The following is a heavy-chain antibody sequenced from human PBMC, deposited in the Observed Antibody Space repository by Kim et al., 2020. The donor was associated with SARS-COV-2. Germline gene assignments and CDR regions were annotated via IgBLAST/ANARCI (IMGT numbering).Heavy chain of an antibody. D-gene: IGHD5-18*01. V-gene: IGHV3-30*04. J-gene: IGHJ4*01. CDR3: ARDGGDGDIQLLLGSFDY. Sequence: GGSLRLSCAASGFTFSTYAMHWVRQAPGKGLEWMAVISYDGNNQYYADSVKGRFTISRDNSKNTLFLQIDSLRAEDTAIYYCARDGGDGDIQLLLGSFDYWGQGTLVTVSS. CDR2: ISYDGNNQ. CDR1: GFTFSTYA.